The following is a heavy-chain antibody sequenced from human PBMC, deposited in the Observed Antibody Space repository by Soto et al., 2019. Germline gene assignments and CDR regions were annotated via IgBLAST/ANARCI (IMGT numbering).Heavy chain of an antibody. J-gene: IGHJ3*02. CDR3: ARDWRNPTPYSSSSPGWYAFDI. Sequence: QVQLQESGPGLVKPSQTLSLTCTVSGGSISGGGYYWSWIRQHPGKGLEWIGYIYYSGSTYYNPSLKSRVTISVDTSKNQFSLKLSSVTAADTAAYYCARDWRNPTPYSSSSPGWYAFDIWGQGTMVTVSS. V-gene: IGHV4-31*03. CDR1: GGSISGGGYY. CDR2: IYYSGST. D-gene: IGHD6-6*01.